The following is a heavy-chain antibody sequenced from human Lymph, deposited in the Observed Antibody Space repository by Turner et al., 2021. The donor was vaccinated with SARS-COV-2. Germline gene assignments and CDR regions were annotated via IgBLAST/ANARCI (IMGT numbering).Heavy chain of an antibody. V-gene: IGHV3-7*01. Sequence: EVQLVEAGGGLVQHGGSLRLSCPASGCTFSYYWLSWVRQGPGKGLEWVANIKQDGSEKYYVDSVKGRFTISRDNAKNSLFLQRNSLRAEDTAVYYCARMGSSSWYFDYWGQGTLVTVSS. CDR2: IKQDGSEK. CDR3: ARMGSSSWYFDY. CDR1: GCTFSYYW. D-gene: IGHD1-26*01. J-gene: IGHJ4*02.